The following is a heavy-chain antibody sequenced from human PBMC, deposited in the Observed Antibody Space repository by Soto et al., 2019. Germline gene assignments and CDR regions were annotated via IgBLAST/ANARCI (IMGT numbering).Heavy chain of an antibody. D-gene: IGHD6-13*01. J-gene: IGHJ4*02. Sequence: PSDTLSLTCTVSGGSISSYYWSWILQPPGKGLEWIGCSYYRGTTNYNPSLKRRVTISVDTSKNQFSLKLSSVTAADTAVYYCAREFYSSRWFYYFDYWGQGTLVTVPS. V-gene: IGHV4-59*01. CDR2: SYYRGTT. CDR1: GGSISSYY. CDR3: AREFYSSRWFYYFDY.